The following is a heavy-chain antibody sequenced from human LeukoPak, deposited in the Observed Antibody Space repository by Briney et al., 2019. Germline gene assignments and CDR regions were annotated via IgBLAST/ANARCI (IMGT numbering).Heavy chain of an antibody. CDR2: IRAKIDDGTT. D-gene: IGHD3-10*01. Sequence: PGQSLRLSCTTSGFIFGDYNMNWVRQAPGKGLEWVGYIRAKIDDGTTDFAAYVKGRFTISRDESKSIAYLQMTSLKSEATAAYYCSRGQKDPYGPEFDYWGQGTLVTVSS. CDR1: GFIFGDYN. J-gene: IGHJ4*02. CDR3: SRGQKDPYGPEFDY. V-gene: IGHV3-49*04.